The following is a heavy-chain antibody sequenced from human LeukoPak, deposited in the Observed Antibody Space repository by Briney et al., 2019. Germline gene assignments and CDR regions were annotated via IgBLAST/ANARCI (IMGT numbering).Heavy chain of an antibody. CDR3: TTVVAAAVNGWFDP. CDR1: GFTFNNPW. V-gene: IGHV3-15*01. CDR2: IKSKTDGGTT. Sequence: GGSLGLPRAASGFTFNNPWMNWVRQAPGKGREWVGRIKSKTDGGTTDYAAPVKDRFAISRDDSKNTLYLQMNSLRTEDTAVYYCTTVVAAAVNGWFDPWGQGTLVTVSS. J-gene: IGHJ5*02. D-gene: IGHD6-13*01.